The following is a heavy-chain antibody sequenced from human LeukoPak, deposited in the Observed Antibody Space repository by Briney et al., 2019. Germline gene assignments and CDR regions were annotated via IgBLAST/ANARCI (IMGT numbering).Heavy chain of an antibody. CDR1: GGTLSSYA. CDR2: IIPIFGTA. V-gene: IGHV1-69*01. D-gene: IGHD6-13*01. Sequence: SVKVSCKASGGTLSSYAISWVRQAPGQGLEWMGGIIPIFGTANYAQKFQGRVTITADESTSTAYMELSSLRAEDTAVYYCARDQKSSSWYSAYRGGAGFDHWGQGTLVTVSS. J-gene: IGHJ4*02. CDR3: ARDQKSSSWYSAYRGGAGFDH.